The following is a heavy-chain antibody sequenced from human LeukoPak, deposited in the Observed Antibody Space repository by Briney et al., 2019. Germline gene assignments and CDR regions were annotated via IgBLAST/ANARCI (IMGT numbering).Heavy chain of an antibody. V-gene: IGHV4-4*09. D-gene: IGHD3-10*01. CDR1: GGSISSYY. CDR3: ARRLSRVDYYGSGSYYFDY. J-gene: IGHJ4*02. CDR2: IYTSGST. Sequence: PSETLSLTCTVSGGSISSYYWSWIRQPPGKGLEWIGYIYTSGSTNYNPSLKSRVTISVDTSKNQFSLKLSSVTAADTAVYYCARRLSRVDYYGSGSYYFDYWGQGTLVTVSS.